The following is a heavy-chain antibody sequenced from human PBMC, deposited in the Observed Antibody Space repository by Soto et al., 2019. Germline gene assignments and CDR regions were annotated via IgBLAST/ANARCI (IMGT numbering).Heavy chain of an antibody. V-gene: IGHV3-64D*06. J-gene: IGHJ4*02. CDR3: VKGGTSVSSAGFDY. CDR1: GFTFSSYS. D-gene: IGHD3-22*01. Sequence: PGGSLRLSCSASGFTFSSYSMHWVRQAPGKGLEFVAVIRNNGISTYYADSVKGRFTISTDNSNNTVSLQMRSLRREDTAVYYCVKGGTSVSSAGFDYWGLGTLVTVSS. CDR2: IRNNGIST.